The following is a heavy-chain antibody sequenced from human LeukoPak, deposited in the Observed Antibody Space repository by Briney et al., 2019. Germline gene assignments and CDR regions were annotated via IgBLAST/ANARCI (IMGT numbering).Heavy chain of an antibody. J-gene: IGHJ3*02. CDR2: ISAYNGNT. V-gene: IGHV1-18*01. Sequence: ASVKVSCKASGYSFTSYGISWVRQAPGQGLEWMGWISAYNGNTNYAQKLQGRVTMTTDTSTSTAYMELRSLRSDDTAVYYCARTCGGDCYYAFDIWGQGTMVTVSS. CDR3: ARTCGGDCYYAFDI. D-gene: IGHD2-21*02. CDR1: GYSFTSYG.